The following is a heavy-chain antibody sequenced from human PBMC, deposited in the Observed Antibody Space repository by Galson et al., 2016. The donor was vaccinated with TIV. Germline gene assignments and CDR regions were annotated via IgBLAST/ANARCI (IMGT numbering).Heavy chain of an antibody. CDR2: IKQDGSDR. V-gene: IGHV3-7*03. CDR1: QFPFSDYW. D-gene: IGHD3-10*02. J-gene: IGHJ6*02. CDR3: ARDPLFGGMDV. Sequence: SLRLSCAASQFPFSDYWMNWIRQAPGKGLEWVATIKQDGSDRYYGDSVKGRFTISRDNAKRLLYLHMISLRVEDTAVYYCARDPLFGGMDVWGQGATVAVS.